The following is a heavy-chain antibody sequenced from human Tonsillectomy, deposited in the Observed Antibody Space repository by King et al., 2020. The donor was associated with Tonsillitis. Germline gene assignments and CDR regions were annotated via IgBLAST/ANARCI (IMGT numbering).Heavy chain of an antibody. D-gene: IGHD6-6*01. CDR2: ISGCGGST. V-gene: IGHV3-23*04. CDR1: AFTFSSYA. J-gene: IGHJ3*02. CDR3: AKNGGIAARRRGRGGAFDI. Sequence: VQLVESGGGLVQPGGSLRLSCAASAFTFSSYAMSWVRQAPGNGLEWVSAISGCGGSTYYADSVKGRFTISRDNSKNTLFLQMNSLRAEDTAVYYCAKNGGIAARRRGRGGAFDIWGQGTMVTVSS.